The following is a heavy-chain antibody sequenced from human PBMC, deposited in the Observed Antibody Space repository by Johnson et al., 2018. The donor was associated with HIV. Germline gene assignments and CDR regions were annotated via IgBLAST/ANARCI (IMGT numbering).Heavy chain of an antibody. CDR3: AKDLSSELLWFIRDAFDI. Sequence: MMLVESGGGLVQPGGSLRLSCAASGFTVSSNYMSWVRQAPGKGLEWVSVIFTVGDVYYADSVKGRFTISRDNSKNFLYLQMNSLRPEDTAVYYCAKDLSSELLWFIRDAFDIWGQGTMVTVSS. V-gene: IGHV3-66*02. J-gene: IGHJ3*02. CDR1: GFTVSSNY. CDR2: IFTVGDV. D-gene: IGHD3-10*01.